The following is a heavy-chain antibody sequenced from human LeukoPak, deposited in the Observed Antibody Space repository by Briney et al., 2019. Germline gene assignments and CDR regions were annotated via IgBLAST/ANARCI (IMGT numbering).Heavy chain of an antibody. Sequence: GGSLRLSCAASGFILNDYGMHWVRQAPGKRLEWVAVIWDDGNNKRYANSVNGRFTISRDNSENTLYLQMNGLTAEDTAMYYCARDSYQDYYGRFDPWGQGTLVIVSS. D-gene: IGHD3-10*01. CDR3: ARDSYQDYYGRFDP. V-gene: IGHV3-33*01. CDR2: IWDDGNNK. CDR1: GFILNDYG. J-gene: IGHJ5*02.